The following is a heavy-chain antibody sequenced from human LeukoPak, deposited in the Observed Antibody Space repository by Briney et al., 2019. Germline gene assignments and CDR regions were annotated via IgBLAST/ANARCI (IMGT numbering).Heavy chain of an antibody. Sequence: GGSLRLSCAASGFTFSSYAMHWVRQAPGKGLEWVAVISYDGSNKYYADSVKGRFTISRDNSKNTLYLQMNSLRAVDTAVYYCAKEEVAHLGHAFDIWGQGTMVTVSS. V-gene: IGHV3-30-3*01. CDR2: ISYDGSNK. J-gene: IGHJ3*02. CDR3: AKEEVAHLGHAFDI. CDR1: GFTFSSYA. D-gene: IGHD2-15*01.